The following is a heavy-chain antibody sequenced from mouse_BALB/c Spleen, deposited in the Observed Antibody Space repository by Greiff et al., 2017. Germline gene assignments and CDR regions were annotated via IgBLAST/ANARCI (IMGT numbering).Heavy chain of an antibody. J-gene: IGHJ4*01. D-gene: IGHD2-1*01. CDR2: ISSGGSYT. CDR1: GFTFSSYG. V-gene: IGHV5-6*02. CDR3: ARPYGNHYAMDY. Sequence: DVMLVESGGELVKPGGSLKLSCAASGFTFSSYGMSWVRQTPDKRLEWVATISSGGSYTYYPDSVKGRFTISRDNAKNTLYLQMSSLKSEDTAMYYCARPYGNHYAMDYWGQGTSVTVSS.